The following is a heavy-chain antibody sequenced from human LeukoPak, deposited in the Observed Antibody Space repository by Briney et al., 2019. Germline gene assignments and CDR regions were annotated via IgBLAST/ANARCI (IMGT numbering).Heavy chain of an antibody. CDR1: GYTFTSYG. Sequence: GASVKVSCKASGYTFTSYGISWVRQAPGQGLEWMGWISAYNGGTHYAQKFQGRVTMTRDTSITTAYMELSRLRSDDTAMYYCARDNSVRDEAWWFNPWGQGTLVTVSS. V-gene: IGHV1-18*01. D-gene: IGHD5-24*01. J-gene: IGHJ5*02. CDR3: ARDNSVRDEAWWFNP. CDR2: ISAYNGGT.